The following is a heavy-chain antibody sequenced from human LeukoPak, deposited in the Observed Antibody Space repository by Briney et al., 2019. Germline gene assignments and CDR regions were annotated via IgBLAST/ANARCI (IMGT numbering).Heavy chain of an antibody. Sequence: PGGSLRLSCAASGFTFSSYSMNWVRQAPGKGLEWVSSISGSSSYIYYADSVKGRFTISRDNAKNSLYLQMNSLRAEDTAVYYCVRGLGTSGMIVVVTNDAFDIWGQGTMVTVSS. J-gene: IGHJ3*02. D-gene: IGHD3-22*01. V-gene: IGHV3-21*04. CDR3: VRGLGTSGMIVVVTNDAFDI. CDR1: GFTFSSYS. CDR2: ISGSSSYI.